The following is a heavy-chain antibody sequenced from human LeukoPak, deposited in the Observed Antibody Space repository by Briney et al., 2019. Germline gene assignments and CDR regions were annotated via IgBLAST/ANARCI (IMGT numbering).Heavy chain of an antibody. Sequence: ASVKVSCKASGYTFIGYYMHWARQAPGQGLEWMGWINPNSGGTNYAQKFQGGVTMTTDTSINTIYMELTRLTSDDTAVYYCARDHGTDGTTFTLNFDCWGQGTLVTVSS. CDR1: GYTFIGYY. CDR3: ARDHGTDGTTFTLNFDC. CDR2: INPNSGGT. V-gene: IGHV1-2*02. J-gene: IGHJ4*02. D-gene: IGHD1-1*01.